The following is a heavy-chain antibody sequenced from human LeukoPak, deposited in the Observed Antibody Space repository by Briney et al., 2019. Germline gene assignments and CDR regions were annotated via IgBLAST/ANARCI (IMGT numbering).Heavy chain of an antibody. CDR1: GDSVSSNSAA. J-gene: IGHJ4*02. Sequence: SQTLSLTCAISGDSVSSNSAAWNWIRQSPSRGLEWLGRTYYRSTWYNDYAVSVKGRIAINPDTSKNQFSLQLNSVTPEDTAVYYCARAKGRSPLFDYWGQGTLVTVSS. V-gene: IGHV6-1*01. D-gene: IGHD6-13*01. CDR3: ARAKGRSPLFDY. CDR2: TYYRSTWYN.